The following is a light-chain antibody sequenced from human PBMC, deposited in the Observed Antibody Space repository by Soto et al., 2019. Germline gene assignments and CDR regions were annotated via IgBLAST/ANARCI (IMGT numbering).Light chain of an antibody. CDR2: LGD. V-gene: IGLV1-47*02. CDR1: TSNIGTFY. Sequence: QSVLTQPPSASSTPGQTVTISCSGSTSNIGTFYVYWYQHLPGTAPKLLIYLGDQRASGVSDRFFGSKSGTSASLAINGLRSDDEDDYYCAAWDDNLNAYVFGSGTKLTVL. J-gene: IGLJ1*01. CDR3: AAWDDNLNAYV.